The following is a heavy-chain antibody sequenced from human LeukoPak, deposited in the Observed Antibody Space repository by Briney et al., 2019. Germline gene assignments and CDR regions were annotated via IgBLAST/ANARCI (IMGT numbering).Heavy chain of an antibody. J-gene: IGHJ3*02. CDR2: IIPIFGRA. V-gene: IGHV1-69*13. CDR3: ARELPSLQVRDIVVVPAAREGGAFDI. D-gene: IGHD2-2*01. Sequence: ASVKVSCKASGGTFTSYAISWVRQAPGQGLEWMGGIIPIFGRANYAQKFQGRVTITADESTSTAYMELSSLRSEDTAVYYCARELPSLQVRDIVVVPAAREGGAFDIWGQGTTVTVSS. CDR1: GGTFTSYA.